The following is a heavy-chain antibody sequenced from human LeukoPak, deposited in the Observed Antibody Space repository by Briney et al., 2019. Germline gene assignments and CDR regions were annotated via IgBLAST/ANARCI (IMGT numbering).Heavy chain of an antibody. J-gene: IGHJ4*02. CDR1: DDSITMYY. V-gene: IGHV4-34*01. D-gene: IGHD4-23*01. CDR3: ARLGYGGDY. Sequence: PSETLSLTCTVSDDSITMYYWTWIRQPPGKGLEWIGEINHSGSTNYNPSLKSRVTISVDTSKNQFSLKLSSVTAADTAVYYCARLGYGGDYWGQGTLVTVSS. CDR2: INHSGST.